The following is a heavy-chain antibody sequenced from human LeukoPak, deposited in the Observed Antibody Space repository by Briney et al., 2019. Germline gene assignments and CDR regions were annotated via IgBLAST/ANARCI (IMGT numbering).Heavy chain of an antibody. CDR2: ISSRSSYI. Sequence: GGSLRLSCAASGFTFSSYSMNWVRQAPGKGLEWVSSISSRSSYIYYADSVKGRFTISRDNSKNTLYLQMNSLRAEDTAVYYCAKENIWDYENWFDPWGQGTLVTVSS. D-gene: IGHD3-22*01. CDR1: GFTFSSYS. CDR3: AKENIWDYENWFDP. J-gene: IGHJ5*02. V-gene: IGHV3-21*01.